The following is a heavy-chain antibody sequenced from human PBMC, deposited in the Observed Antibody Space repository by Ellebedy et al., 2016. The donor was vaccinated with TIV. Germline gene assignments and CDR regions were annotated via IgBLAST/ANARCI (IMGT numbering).Heavy chain of an antibody. V-gene: IGHV3-30-3*01. CDR3: ARGGTYSYDSSSYPDFDY. D-gene: IGHD3-22*01. CDR1: GFISGSYG. CDR2: ISYEGSNE. J-gene: IGHJ4*02. Sequence: GGSLRLXXAASGFISGSYGMHWVRQAPGKGLEWVTVISYEGSNEYYADSVKSRFTISRDNSKNTLYLQMNSLRAEDTAVYYCARGGTYSYDSSSYPDFDYWGQGTLVTVSS.